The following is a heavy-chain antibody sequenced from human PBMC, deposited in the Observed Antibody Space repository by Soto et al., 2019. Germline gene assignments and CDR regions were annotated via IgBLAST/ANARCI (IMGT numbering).Heavy chain of an antibody. V-gene: IGHV3-33*01. CDR2: IWHDGNNK. D-gene: IGHD1-26*01. CDR3: ASDLVGASDSYGLDV. CDR1: GFTFSNYG. Sequence: GGSLRLSCAASGFTFSNYGMHWLRQAPGKGLEWVAIIWHDGNNKYYADSVRGRFIISRDNSKNRLYLQMNSLRAEDTAVYYCASDLVGASDSYGLDVWGQGTPVTVSS. J-gene: IGHJ6*02.